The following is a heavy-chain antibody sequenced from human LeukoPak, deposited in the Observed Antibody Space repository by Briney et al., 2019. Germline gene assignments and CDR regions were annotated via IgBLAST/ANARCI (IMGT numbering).Heavy chain of an antibody. V-gene: IGHV3-7*01. Sequence: PGGSLRLSCEASGFSFSSYWMTWVRQPPGKGPEWVANIKQDESVRYSEDSVKGGFTISRDNAKNSAYLHMSSLRAEDTALYYCARLSAYYYGSYFYYYMDVWGKGTTVTVSS. J-gene: IGHJ6*03. CDR1: GFSFSSYW. CDR2: IKQDESVR. D-gene: IGHD3-10*01. CDR3: ARLSAYYYGSYFYYYMDV.